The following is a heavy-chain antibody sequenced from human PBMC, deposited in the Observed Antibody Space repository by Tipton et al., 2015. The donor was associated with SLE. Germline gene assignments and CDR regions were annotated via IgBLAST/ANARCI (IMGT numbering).Heavy chain of an antibody. CDR2: INHSGST. D-gene: IGHD6-13*01. J-gene: IGHJ6*03. V-gene: IGHV4-34*01. CDR3: QYSSSPRGAYYYYMDV. CDR1: GGSFSGYY. Sequence: TLSLTCAVYGGSFSGYYWSWIRQPPGKGLEWIGEINHSGSTNYNPSLKSRVTISVDTSKDQFSLKLSSVTAADTAVYYCQYSSSPRGAYYYYMDVRGKGTTVTVSS.